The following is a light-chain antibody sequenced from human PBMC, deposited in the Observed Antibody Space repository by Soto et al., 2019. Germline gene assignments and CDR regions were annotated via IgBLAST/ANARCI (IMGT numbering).Light chain of an antibody. CDR3: QQYNNWPRT. CDR2: GAS. J-gene: IGKJ1*01. CDR1: QSVGSN. Sequence: EIVMTQSPATLSVSGGERATLSCRASQSVGSNLAWYQQKPGQAPSLLIYGASTRATGIPARFSGSGSATQFTLTISSLQSEDFAVYYCQQYNNWPRTFGQGTKVDIK. V-gene: IGKV3-15*01.